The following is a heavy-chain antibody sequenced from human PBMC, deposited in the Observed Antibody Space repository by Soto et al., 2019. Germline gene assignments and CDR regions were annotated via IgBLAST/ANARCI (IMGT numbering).Heavy chain of an antibody. CDR2: ISANNGNT. CDR1: GYTFASQG. Sequence: QVQLVQSGAEVKKPGASVRISCKTSGYTFASQGVTWVRQAPGQGLEWLGWISANNGNTKNAQNIQGRGNMTTDTATRTAYTELRSLTTDDTAKYYSTASPAPGTWLYYFEYWGQGTLVTVSS. D-gene: IGHD3-9*01. V-gene: IGHV1-18*01. CDR3: TASPAPGTWLYYFEY. J-gene: IGHJ4*02.